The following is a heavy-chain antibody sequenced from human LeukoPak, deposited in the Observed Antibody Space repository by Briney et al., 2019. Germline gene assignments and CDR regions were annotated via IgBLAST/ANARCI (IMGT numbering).Heavy chain of an antibody. Sequence: GGSLRLSCAASGFTFSSYWMSWVRQAPGKGLEWVANIKQDGSEKYYVDSVKGRFTISRDNAKNSLYLQMNSLRAEDTAVYYCARVIAAAGTRVGYFDYWGQGTLVTVSS. CDR3: ARVIAAAGTRVGYFDY. V-gene: IGHV3-7*01. D-gene: IGHD6-13*01. J-gene: IGHJ4*02. CDR1: GFTFSSYW. CDR2: IKQDGSEK.